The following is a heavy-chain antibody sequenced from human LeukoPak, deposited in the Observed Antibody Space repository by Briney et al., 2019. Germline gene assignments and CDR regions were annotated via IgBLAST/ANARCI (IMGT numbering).Heavy chain of an antibody. J-gene: IGHJ5*02. Sequence: PSETLSLTCIVSGGSISSYYWNWIRQPPGKGLEWIGYVYHRGSTNSNPSLKSRFTISIDTSKSQFSLKLSSVTAADTAVYYCARQWGYTSSSERANWFDPWGQGTLVTVSS. CDR2: VYHRGST. CDR1: GGSISSYY. D-gene: IGHD6-6*01. V-gene: IGHV4-59*08. CDR3: ARQWGYTSSSERANWFDP.